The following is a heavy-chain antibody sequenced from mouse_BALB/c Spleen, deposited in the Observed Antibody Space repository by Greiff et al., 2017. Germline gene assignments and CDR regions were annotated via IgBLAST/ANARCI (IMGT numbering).Heavy chain of an antibody. CDR2: ISSGSSTI. Sequence: EVKLMESGGGLVQPGGSRKLSCAASGFTFSSFGMHWVRQAPEKGLEWVAYISSGSSTIYYADTVKGRFTISRDNPKNTLFLQMTSLRSEDTAMYYCARDPMITASMDYWGQGTSVTVSS. D-gene: IGHD2-4*01. J-gene: IGHJ4*01. V-gene: IGHV5-17*02. CDR3: ARDPMITASMDY. CDR1: GFTFSSFG.